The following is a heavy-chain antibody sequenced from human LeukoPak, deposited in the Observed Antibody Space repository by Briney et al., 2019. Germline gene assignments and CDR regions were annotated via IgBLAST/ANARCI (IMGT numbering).Heavy chain of an antibody. CDR3: ARDLGGVAVAGISY. CDR2: IIPIFVQA. D-gene: IGHD6-19*01. V-gene: IGHV1-69*13. CDR1: GRTFSRYA. J-gene: IGHJ4*02. Sequence: ASVKVSCKAYGRTFSRYAISWVRQAPGQGLEWMGGIIPIFVQANYAQKFQGRVTITADESTSTAYMELSSLRSEDTAVYYCARDLGGVAVAGISYWGEGTLVTVSS.